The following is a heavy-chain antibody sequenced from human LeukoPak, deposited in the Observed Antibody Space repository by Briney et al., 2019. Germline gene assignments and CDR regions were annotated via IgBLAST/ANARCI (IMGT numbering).Heavy chain of an antibody. CDR2: IYYSGST. J-gene: IGHJ4*02. Sequence: SETLSLTCTVSGGSISSSSYYWGWIRKPPGKGLEWIGSIYYSGSTYYNPSLKSRVTISVDTSKNQFSLKLSSVTAADTAVYYCASYIVLLWFREPYWGQGTLVTVSS. D-gene: IGHD3-10*01. V-gene: IGHV4-39*01. CDR3: ASYIVLLWFREPY. CDR1: GGSISSSSYY.